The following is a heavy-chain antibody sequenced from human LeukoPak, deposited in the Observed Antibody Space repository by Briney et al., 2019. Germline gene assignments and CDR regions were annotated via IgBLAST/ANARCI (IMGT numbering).Heavy chain of an antibody. D-gene: IGHD1-26*01. CDR2: ISGSGGST. V-gene: IGHV3-23*01. J-gene: IGHJ4*02. CDR1: GFTFSSYA. CDR3: EKGLVGAKYY. Sequence: GGSLRLSCAASGFTFSSYAMSWVRQAPGKWLEWVSAISGSGGSTYYADSVKGRFTISRDNSKNTLYLQMNSLRAEDTAVYYCEKGLVGAKYYWGQGTLVTVSS.